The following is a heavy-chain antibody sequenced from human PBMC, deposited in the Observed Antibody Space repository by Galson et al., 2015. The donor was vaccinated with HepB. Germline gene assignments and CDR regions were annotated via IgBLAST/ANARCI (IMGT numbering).Heavy chain of an antibody. V-gene: IGHV3-30*04. CDR1: GFTFSSYA. D-gene: IGHD3-9*01. CDR2: ISYDGSNK. Sequence: SLRLSCAASGFTFSSYAMHWVRQAPGKGLEWVAVISYDGSNKYYADSVKGRFTISRDNSKNTLYLQMNSLRAEDTAVYYCARTDRAAYYDILTGDYYYGMDVWGQGTTVTVSS. J-gene: IGHJ6*02. CDR3: ARTDRAAYYDILTGDYYYGMDV.